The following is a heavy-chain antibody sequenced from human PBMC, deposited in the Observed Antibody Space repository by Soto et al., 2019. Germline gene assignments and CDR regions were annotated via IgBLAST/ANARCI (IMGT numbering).Heavy chain of an antibody. D-gene: IGHD2-15*01. Sequence: ASVKVSCKASGYTFTNYAMHWLRQAPGQRLEWVGWVNAGNGNTKYSQKFQGRVSITRDTSASTAYMDLSSLRSEDTAVYYCARGPGGPDGPGDYWGQGTLVTVSS. CDR3: ARGPGGPDGPGDY. V-gene: IGHV1-3*01. CDR1: GYTFTNYA. J-gene: IGHJ4*02. CDR2: VNAGNGNT.